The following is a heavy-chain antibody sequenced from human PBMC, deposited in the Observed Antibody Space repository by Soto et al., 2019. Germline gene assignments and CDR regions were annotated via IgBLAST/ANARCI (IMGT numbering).Heavy chain of an antibody. D-gene: IGHD3-10*01. V-gene: IGHV1-46*03. Sequence: ASVKVSCKESGYTFTSYYMHWVRQAPGQGLEWMGIINPSGGSTSYAQKFQGRVTVTRDTSTSTVYMELSSLRSEDTAVYYCARGPLGSNTYYYYYMDVWGKGTTVTVSS. CDR1: GYTFTSYY. J-gene: IGHJ6*03. CDR2: INPSGGST. CDR3: ARGPLGSNTYYYYYMDV.